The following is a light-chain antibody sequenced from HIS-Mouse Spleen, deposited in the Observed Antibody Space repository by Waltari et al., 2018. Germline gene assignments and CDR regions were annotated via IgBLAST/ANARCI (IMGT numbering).Light chain of an antibody. Sequence: EIVMTQSPATLSVSPGERATFACRASQSVSSNLAWYQQKPGQAPRLLIYGASTRATGIPARFSGSGSGTEFTLTISSMQSEDFAVYYCQQYNNWQFTFGPGTKVDIK. CDR1: QSVSSN. J-gene: IGKJ3*01. CDR2: GAS. CDR3: QQYNNWQFT. V-gene: IGKV3-15*01.